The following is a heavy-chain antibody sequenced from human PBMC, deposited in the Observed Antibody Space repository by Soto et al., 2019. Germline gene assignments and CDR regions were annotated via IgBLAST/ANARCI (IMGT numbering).Heavy chain of an antibody. J-gene: IGHJ3*02. D-gene: IGHD4-17*01. CDR1: GGTFCSYA. CDR3: ASDSTVTTPKRPGGAFDI. CDR2: IIPIFGTA. V-gene: IGHV1-69*13. Sequence: SVKVSCKASGGTFCSYAISWVRQAPGQGLEWMGGIIPIFGTANYAQKFQGRVTITADESTSTAYMELSSLRSEETAVYYCASDSTVTTPKRPGGAFDIWGQGTMVTVSS.